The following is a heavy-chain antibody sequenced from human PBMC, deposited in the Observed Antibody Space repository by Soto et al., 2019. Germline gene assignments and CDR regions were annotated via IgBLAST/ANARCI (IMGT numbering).Heavy chain of an antibody. D-gene: IGHD6-13*01. CDR1: GGSISSYY. V-gene: IGHV4-59*08. J-gene: IGHJ6*02. CDR3: ARAGDGYSSSWARDYYYYGMDV. CDR2: IYYSGST. Sequence: SETLSLTCTVSGGSISSYYWSWIRQPPGKGLEWIGYIYYSGSTNYNPSLKSRVTISVDTSKNQFSLKLSSVTAADTAVYYCARAGDGYSSSWARDYYYYGMDVWGQGTTVTVSS.